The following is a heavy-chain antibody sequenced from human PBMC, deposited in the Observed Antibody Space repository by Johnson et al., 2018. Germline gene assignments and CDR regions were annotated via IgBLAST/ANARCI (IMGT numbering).Heavy chain of an antibody. CDR1: GYSFSNNW. V-gene: IGHV5-51*01. D-gene: IGHD2-15*01. CDR3: ARSGGFNAASDV. CDR2: IYPGNPDT. Sequence: VRLVQSGAEVKKPGESLKLSCKGSGYSFSNNWIGWVRQMPGKGLEWMWLIYPGNPDTRSSPPFQGQVTMSADKSISTAYLQWSSLKASAPAMYHCARSGGFNAASDVWGQGTLVTVSA. J-gene: IGHJ3*01.